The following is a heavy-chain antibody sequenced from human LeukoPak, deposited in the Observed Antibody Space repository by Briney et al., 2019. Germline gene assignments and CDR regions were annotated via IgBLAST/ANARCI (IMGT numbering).Heavy chain of an antibody. CDR3: AKGAFSGASRYYFDY. J-gene: IGHJ4*02. D-gene: IGHD2-15*01. CDR1: GFSFSSFA. CDR2: IVSSGGTT. V-gene: IGHV3-23*01. Sequence: QPGGSLRLSCAVSGFSFSSFAMSWVRQSPGKGLEWVSGIVSSGGTTYYADSVKGRFTISRDNSKNTLYLQMNSLRAEDTAVYYCAKGAFSGASRYYFDYWGQGTLVTVSS.